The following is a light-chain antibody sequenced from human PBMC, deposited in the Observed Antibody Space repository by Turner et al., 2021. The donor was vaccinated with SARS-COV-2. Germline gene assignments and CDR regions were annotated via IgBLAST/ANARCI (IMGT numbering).Light chain of an antibody. Sequence: SSELAQPPSLSVAPGQTARITCSGHALPRRYVNWYQRKTGQAPILIIFTAIQRPSGIPERFSASTSGTTVTLTIDSVRPEDEADYFCQATDTTDVSVGSGTKLSVL. CDR2: TAI. J-gene: IGLJ2*01. V-gene: IGLV3-25*03. CDR3: QATDTTDVS. CDR1: ALPRRY.